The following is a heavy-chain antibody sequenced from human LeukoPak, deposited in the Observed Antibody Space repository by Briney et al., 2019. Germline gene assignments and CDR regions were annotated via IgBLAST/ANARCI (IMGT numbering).Heavy chain of an antibody. J-gene: IGHJ6*02. CDR3: ARVGNLYYGSGSYYKGDSSYFYGMDV. V-gene: IGHV3-21*06. D-gene: IGHD3-10*01. CDR2: ISSNSNYI. CDR1: GFTFSSNS. Sequence: GGSLRLSCAASGFTFSSNSMNWVRQAPGKGLEWVSSISSNSNYIYYADSVKGRFTISRDNAKNSLYLRMNSLRAEDTAVYYYARVGNLYYGSGSYYKGDSSYFYGMDVWGQGTTVTVSS.